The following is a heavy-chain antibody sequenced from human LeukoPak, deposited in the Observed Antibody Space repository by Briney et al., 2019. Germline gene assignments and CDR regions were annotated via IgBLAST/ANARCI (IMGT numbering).Heavy chain of an antibody. Sequence: SETLSLTCTVSGGFISSSSYYWGWIRQPPGKGLEWIGSIYYSGSTYYNPSLKSRVTISVDTSKNQFSLKLSSVTAADTAVYYCARPSSIAALHYFDYWGQGTLVTVSS. D-gene: IGHD6-6*01. CDR3: ARPSSIAALHYFDY. J-gene: IGHJ4*02. CDR2: IYYSGST. CDR1: GGFISSSSYY. V-gene: IGHV4-39*01.